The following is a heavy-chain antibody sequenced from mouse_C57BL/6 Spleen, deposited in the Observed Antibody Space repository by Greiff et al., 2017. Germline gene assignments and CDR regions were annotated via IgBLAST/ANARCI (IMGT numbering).Heavy chain of an antibody. Sequence: EVKLQESGPGLVQPSQSLSLTCSVTGYSITSGYYWNWIRQFPGNKLEWMGSISYDGSTNYNPSLNNRIAITRDTSKNQFFLKLNSVTTEDTATYYCARDRDYCYDYYAMDYWGQGTSVTVSS. V-gene: IGHV3-6*01. J-gene: IGHJ4*01. D-gene: IGHD2-12*01. CDR1: GYSITSGYY. CDR3: ARDRDYCYDYYAMDY. CDR2: ISYDGST.